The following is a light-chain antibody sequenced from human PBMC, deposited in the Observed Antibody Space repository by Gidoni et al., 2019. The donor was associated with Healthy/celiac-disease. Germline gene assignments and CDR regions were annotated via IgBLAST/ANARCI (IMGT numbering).Light chain of an antibody. J-gene: IGKJ1*01. CDR3: QQSYSTPRT. V-gene: IGKV1-39*01. CDR2: AAS. CDR1: QSISSY. Sequence: HMTQSPSSLSASVGDRVTITCRASQSISSYLNWYQQKPGKAPKLLIYAASSLQSGVPSRFSGSGSGTDFTLTISSLQPEDFATYYCQQSYSTPRTFGQGTKVEIK.